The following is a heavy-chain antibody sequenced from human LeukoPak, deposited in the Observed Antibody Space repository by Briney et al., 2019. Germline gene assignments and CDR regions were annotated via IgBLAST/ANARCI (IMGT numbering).Heavy chain of an antibody. CDR2: IKLDGSEK. CDR3: ARGVWWFDP. V-gene: IGHV3-7*05. J-gene: IGHJ5*02. Sequence: GGSLRLSCAASGFTFSDYWMTWVRQAPGQGLEWVANIKLDGSEKYYVDSVKGRFTMSRDNAKNSLYLQMNSLRVEDTAVYYCARGVWWFDPWGQGTLVTISS. D-gene: IGHD6-13*01. CDR1: GFTFSDYW.